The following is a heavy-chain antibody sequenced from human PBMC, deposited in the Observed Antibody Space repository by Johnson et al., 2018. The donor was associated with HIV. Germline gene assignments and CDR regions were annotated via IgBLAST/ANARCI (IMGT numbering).Heavy chain of an antibody. Sequence: VQLVESGGGVVQPGRSLRLSCAASGFTFSSYAMHWVRQAPGKGLEWVAVISYDGSNKYYADSVKGRFTISRDNSKNTLYLQMNSLRAEDTAAFYGARVLEAKVAAGSWAFDIWGQGTMVTVSS. CDR1: GFTFSSYA. J-gene: IGHJ3*02. V-gene: IGHV3-30-3*01. CDR3: ARVLEAKVAAGSWAFDI. CDR2: ISYDGSNK. D-gene: IGHD6-13*01.